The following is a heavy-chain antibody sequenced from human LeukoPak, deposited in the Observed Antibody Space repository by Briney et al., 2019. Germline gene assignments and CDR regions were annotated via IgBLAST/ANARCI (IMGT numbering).Heavy chain of an antibody. CDR3: ARSIAAAGTFDY. V-gene: IGHV4-59*11. Sequence: SETLSLTCTVSGGSISSHYWSWIRQPPGKGLEWIGYIYYSGSTNYNPSLKSRVTISVDTSKIQFSLKLSSVTAADTAVYYCARSIAAAGTFDYWGQGTLVTVSS. J-gene: IGHJ4*02. CDR1: GGSISSHY. D-gene: IGHD6-13*01. CDR2: IYYSGST.